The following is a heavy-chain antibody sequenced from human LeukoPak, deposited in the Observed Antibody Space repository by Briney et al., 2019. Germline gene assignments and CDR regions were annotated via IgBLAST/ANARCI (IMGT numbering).Heavy chain of an antibody. CDR3: ASSQVGATGIFDY. V-gene: IGHV3-23*01. J-gene: IGHJ4*02. CDR1: GFTFSSYA. CDR2: ISGSGGST. Sequence: GGSLRLSCAASGFTFSSYAMSWVRQAPGEGLEWVSAISGSGGSTYYADSVKGRFTISRDNSKNTLYLQMNSLRAEDTAVYYCASSQVGATGIFDYWGQGTLVTVSS. D-gene: IGHD1-26*01.